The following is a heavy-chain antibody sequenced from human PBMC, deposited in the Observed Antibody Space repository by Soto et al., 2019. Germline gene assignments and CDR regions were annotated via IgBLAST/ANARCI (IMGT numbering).Heavy chain of an antibody. CDR1: GFSFSIYA. Sequence: GGSLRLSCPAPGFSFSIYAMTWVRQPPGKGLEWVSSMSRTGDNTYYADSVQGRFTISRDNSKNTLYLKMNSLRAEDTAIYYCAKDQSNSNPLYYFDFWGPGTLVTVSA. J-gene: IGHJ4*02. V-gene: IGHV3-23*01. CDR3: AKDQSNSNPLYYFDF. CDR2: MSRTGDNT. D-gene: IGHD4-4*01.